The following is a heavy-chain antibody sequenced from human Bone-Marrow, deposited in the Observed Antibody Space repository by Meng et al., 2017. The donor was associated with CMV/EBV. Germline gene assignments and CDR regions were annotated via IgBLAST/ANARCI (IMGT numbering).Heavy chain of an antibody. D-gene: IGHD2-2*02. V-gene: IGHV4-34*01. Sequence: SETRSLTCAVHGGSFSGYYWSWIRQPPGKGLEWIGEINHSGSTNYNPSLKSRVTKSVDTSKNPFSLKLSSVTAADTAVYYCARHRWRYCSSTSCYRGGFDYWGQGTLVTVSS. CDR1: GGSFSGYY. J-gene: IGHJ4*02. CDR2: INHSGST. CDR3: ARHRWRYCSSTSCYRGGFDY.